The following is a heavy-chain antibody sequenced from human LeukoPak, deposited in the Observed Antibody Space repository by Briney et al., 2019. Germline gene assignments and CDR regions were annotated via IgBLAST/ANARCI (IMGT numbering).Heavy chain of an antibody. J-gene: IGHJ4*02. CDR3: ARQKSGSYYY. Sequence: SETLSLTCTVSGYSISSGYYWSWIRQPPGKGLEWIGEINHSGSTNYNPSLKSRVTISVDTSKNQFSLKLSSVTAADTAVYYCARQKSGSYYYWGQGTLVTVSS. D-gene: IGHD3-10*01. CDR2: INHSGST. V-gene: IGHV4-38-2*02. CDR1: GYSISSGYY.